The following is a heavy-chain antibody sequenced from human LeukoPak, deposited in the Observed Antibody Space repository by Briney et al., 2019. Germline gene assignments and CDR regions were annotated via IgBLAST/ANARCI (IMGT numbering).Heavy chain of an antibody. CDR3: ARVTVRGYSYGYRSYMDV. CDR2: INHSGST. V-gene: IGHV4-34*01. J-gene: IGHJ6*03. Sequence: SETLSLTCAVYGGSFSGYYWSWIRQPPGKGLEWIGEINHSGSTNYNPSLKSRVTISVDTSKNQFSLKLSSVTAADTAVYYCARVTVRGYSYGYRSYMDVWGKGITVTVSS. CDR1: GGSFSGYY. D-gene: IGHD5-18*01.